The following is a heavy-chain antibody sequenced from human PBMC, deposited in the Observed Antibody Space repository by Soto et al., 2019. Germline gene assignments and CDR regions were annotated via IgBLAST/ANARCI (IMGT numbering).Heavy chain of an antibody. CDR2: ISAYSGNT. D-gene: IGHD6-19*01. Sequence: EASVKVSCKASGYTFTSYGISWVRQAPGQGLEWMGWISAYSGNTNYAQKLQGRVTMTTDTSTSTAYMELRSVRSDDTAVYYCARSPVAGLYYYYYYGMDVWGQGTTVTVSS. J-gene: IGHJ6*02. CDR3: ARSPVAGLYYYYYYGMDV. V-gene: IGHV1-18*01. CDR1: GYTFTSYG.